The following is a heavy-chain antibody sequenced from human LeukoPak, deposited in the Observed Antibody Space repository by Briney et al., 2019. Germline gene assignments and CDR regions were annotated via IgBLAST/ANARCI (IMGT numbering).Heavy chain of an antibody. CDR1: GGSISSYY. Sequence: SETLSLTCTVSGGSISSYYWSWIRQPPGKGLEWIGYIYYSGSTNYNPSLKSRVTISVDTSKNQFSLKLSSVTAADTAVYYCATHERTMVRGVTTYYFDYWGQGTLVTVSS. CDR2: IYYSGST. D-gene: IGHD3-10*01. CDR3: ATHERTMVRGVTTYYFDY. V-gene: IGHV4-59*12. J-gene: IGHJ4*02.